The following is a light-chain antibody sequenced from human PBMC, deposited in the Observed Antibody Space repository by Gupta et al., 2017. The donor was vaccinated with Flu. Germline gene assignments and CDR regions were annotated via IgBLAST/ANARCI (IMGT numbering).Light chain of an antibody. J-gene: IGKJ1*01. CDR1: QSISDW. CDR2: KTS. Sequence: DIQMAQSPSTLSASVGDRISITCRASQSISDWLAWYQQKPGKPPKLLNYKTSTLASGVPPRFSGSGSGTEFTLSISGLQSDDFAIYYCKQYKSYSTFGQGTKVEIK. CDR3: KQYKSYST. V-gene: IGKV1-5*03.